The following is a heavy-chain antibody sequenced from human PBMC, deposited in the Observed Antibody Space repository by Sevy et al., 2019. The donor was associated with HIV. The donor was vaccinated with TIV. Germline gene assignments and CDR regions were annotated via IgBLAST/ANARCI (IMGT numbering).Heavy chain of an antibody. CDR3: ARENPPRDYDFWSGYYRRVEKFDY. J-gene: IGHJ4*02. Sequence: GGSLRLSCAASGFTFSSYAMHWVRQAPGKGLEWVAVISYDGSNKYYADSVKGRFTISRDNSKNTLYLQMNSLRAEDTAVYYCARENPPRDYDFWSGYYRRVEKFDYWGQRTLVTVSS. D-gene: IGHD3-3*01. CDR2: ISYDGSNK. V-gene: IGHV3-30-3*01. CDR1: GFTFSSYA.